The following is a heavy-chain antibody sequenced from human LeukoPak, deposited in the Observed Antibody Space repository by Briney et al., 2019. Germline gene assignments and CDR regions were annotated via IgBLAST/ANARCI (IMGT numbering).Heavy chain of an antibody. V-gene: IGHV3-21*01. Sequence: GGSLRLSCAASGFTFSSYSMNWVRQAPGKGLEWVSSIISSSRYIYYADSVKGRFTISRDNAKNSLYLQMNSLRAEDTAVYYCARPRTYYYDSSGSSFDYWGQGTLVTVSS. D-gene: IGHD3-22*01. CDR2: IISSSRYI. CDR3: ARPRTYYYDSSGSSFDY. J-gene: IGHJ4*02. CDR1: GFTFSSYS.